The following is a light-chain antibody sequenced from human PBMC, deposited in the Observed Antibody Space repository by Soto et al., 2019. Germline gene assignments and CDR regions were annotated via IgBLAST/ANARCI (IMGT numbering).Light chain of an antibody. CDR2: AAS. V-gene: IGKV1-39*01. CDR1: QSISSY. Sequence: DIEMTQSPSALSASVGDRGTITCRASQSISSYLNWYQQKPGKAPKLLIYAASTLQSGVPSRFSGSGSGTDLTLTISCMQSEDFATYYCQQYYSYLGTFGQGTKVDIK. J-gene: IGKJ1*01. CDR3: QQYYSYLGT.